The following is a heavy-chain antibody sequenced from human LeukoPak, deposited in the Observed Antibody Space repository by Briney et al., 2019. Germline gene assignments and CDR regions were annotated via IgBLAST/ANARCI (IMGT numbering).Heavy chain of an antibody. CDR2: IKQDGSEK. CDR3: ASSSREY. Sequence: GGSLRLSCAASGFTFSNHWMSWVRQAPGKGQEWVANIKQDGSEKYYVDSVKGRFTISRDNAKNSLYLQMNSLRAEDTAVYYCASSSREYWGQGTLVTVSS. CDR1: GFTFSNHW. V-gene: IGHV3-7*01. D-gene: IGHD6-13*01. J-gene: IGHJ4*02.